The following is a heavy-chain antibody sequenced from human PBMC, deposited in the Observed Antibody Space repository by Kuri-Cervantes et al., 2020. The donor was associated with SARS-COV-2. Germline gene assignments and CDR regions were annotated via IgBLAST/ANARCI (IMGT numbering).Heavy chain of an antibody. CDR2: IYHSGST. Sequence: GSLRLSCTVSGYSISSGYYWGWIRQPPGKGLEWIGSIYHSGSTYYNPSLKSRVTMSVDTSKNQFSLKLSSVTAADTAVYYCARDLREDAFDIWGQGAMVTVSS. D-gene: IGHD3-3*01. CDR3: ARDLREDAFDI. CDR1: GYSISSGYY. J-gene: IGHJ3*02. V-gene: IGHV4-38-2*02.